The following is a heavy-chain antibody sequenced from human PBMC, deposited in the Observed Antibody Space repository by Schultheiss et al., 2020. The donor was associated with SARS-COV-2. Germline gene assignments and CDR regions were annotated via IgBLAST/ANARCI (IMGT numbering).Heavy chain of an antibody. V-gene: IGHV3-30*03. Sequence: GGSLRLSCAASGFTFSSYGMHWVRQAPGKGLEWVAVISYDGSNKYYADSVKGRFTISRDNSKNTLYLQMNSLRAADTAVYYCARVVERWLQFFDAFDIWGQGTMVTGSS. D-gene: IGHD5-24*01. CDR3: ARVVERWLQFFDAFDI. CDR2: ISYDGSNK. CDR1: GFTFSSYG. J-gene: IGHJ3*02.